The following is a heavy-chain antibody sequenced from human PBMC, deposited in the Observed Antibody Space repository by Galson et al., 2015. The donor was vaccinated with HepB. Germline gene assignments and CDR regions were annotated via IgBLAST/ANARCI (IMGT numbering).Heavy chain of an antibody. CDR3: AKDLSGSYSADFDY. Sequence: SPRLSCAASGFTFSSYAMRWVRQAPGPGLESASAISASGGSTYYADSVKGRFPISRDNSKNTLYLQLNSLRAEDTAVYYCAKDLSGSYSADFDYWGQGTLVTVSS. D-gene: IGHD1-26*01. J-gene: IGHJ4*02. CDR1: GFTFSSYA. V-gene: IGHV3-23*01. CDR2: ISASGGST.